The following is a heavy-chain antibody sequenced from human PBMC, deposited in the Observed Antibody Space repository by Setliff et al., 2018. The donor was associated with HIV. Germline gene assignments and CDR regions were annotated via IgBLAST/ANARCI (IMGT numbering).Heavy chain of an antibody. J-gene: IGHJ4*02. Sequence: GGSLRLSCAASGFTFSSYAMHWVRQAPGQGLVWVSGINNDTTTTTYADSVKGRFSISRDNAKNTLYLQMNGLRGDDTAVYYCAMFSSSSGWGQGTQVTVSS. CDR2: INNDTTTT. D-gene: IGHD6-6*01. CDR3: AMFSSSSG. CDR1: GFTFSSYA. V-gene: IGHV3-74*01.